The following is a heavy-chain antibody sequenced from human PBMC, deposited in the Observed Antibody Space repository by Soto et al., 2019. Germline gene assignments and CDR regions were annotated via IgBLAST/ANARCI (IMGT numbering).Heavy chain of an antibody. Sequence: GGSLRLSCAASGFTFSSYGMHWVRQAPGKGLEWVAVIWYDGSNKYYADSVKGRFTISRDNSKNTLYLRMNSLRAEDTAVYYCARPNCSGGNCYPEFDYWGQGTLVTVSS. D-gene: IGHD2-15*01. V-gene: IGHV3-33*01. CDR1: GFTFSSYG. CDR2: IWYDGSNK. J-gene: IGHJ4*02. CDR3: ARPNCSGGNCYPEFDY.